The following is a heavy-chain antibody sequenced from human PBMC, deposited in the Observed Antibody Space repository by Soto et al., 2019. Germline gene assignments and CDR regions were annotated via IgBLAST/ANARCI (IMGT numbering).Heavy chain of an antibody. CDR3: ARDDKGSLLWFGELSGGMDV. J-gene: IGHJ6*02. CDR1: GFTSSSYG. CDR2: IWYDGSNK. V-gene: IGHV3-33*01. D-gene: IGHD3-10*01. Sequence: GGSLRLSCAASGFTSSSYGMHWVRQAPGKGLKWVAVIWYDGSNKYYADSVKGRFTISRDNSQNTLYLQMNSLRAEATAVYYCARDDKGSLLWFGELSGGMDVWGQGTTVTVSS.